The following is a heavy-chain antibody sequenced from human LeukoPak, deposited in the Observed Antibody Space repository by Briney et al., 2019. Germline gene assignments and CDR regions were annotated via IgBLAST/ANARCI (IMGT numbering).Heavy chain of an antibody. V-gene: IGHV3-21*01. CDR2: ISGGSSYI. Sequence: GGSLRLSCAASGFTFSSYSMNWVRQAPGKGLEWVSSISGGSSYIYYADSVKGRFTISRDNAKNSLYLQMNSLKAEDTAVYYCARDVVTEVVTLTTTDSWGQGTLVTVSS. D-gene: IGHD2-21*02. CDR1: GFTFSSYS. J-gene: IGHJ4*02. CDR3: ARDVVTEVVTLTTTDS.